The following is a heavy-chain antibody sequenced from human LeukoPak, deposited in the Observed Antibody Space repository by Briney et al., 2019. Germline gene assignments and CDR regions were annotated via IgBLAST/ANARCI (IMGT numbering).Heavy chain of an antibody. J-gene: IGHJ6*03. Sequence: SETLSLTCAVYGGSFSGYYWSWIRQPQGKGLEWIGEINHSGCTNYNPSLMSRVPISVDTSKNQLILMLSYVSAADTAVYYGARGPQERYDILTGYYTRPYYYYMDVWGKGTTVTVSS. D-gene: IGHD3-9*01. CDR2: INHSGCT. V-gene: IGHV4-34*01. CDR3: ARGPQERYDILTGYYTRPYYYYMDV. CDR1: GGSFSGYY.